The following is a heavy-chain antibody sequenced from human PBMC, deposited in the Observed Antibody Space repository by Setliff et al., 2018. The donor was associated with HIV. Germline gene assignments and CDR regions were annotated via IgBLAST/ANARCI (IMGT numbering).Heavy chain of an antibody. CDR2: INHSGST. J-gene: IGHJ6*03. CDR1: GGSFSGYY. Sequence: SETLSLTCAVYGGSFSGYYWSWIRQPPGKGLEWIGEINHSGSTNYNPSLKSRVTISVDTSKNQFSLKLSSVTAADTAVYYCARVSYDSSGYYIYYYYYMDVWGKGTTVTVS. D-gene: IGHD3-22*01. V-gene: IGHV4-34*01. CDR3: ARVSYDSSGYYIYYYYYMDV.